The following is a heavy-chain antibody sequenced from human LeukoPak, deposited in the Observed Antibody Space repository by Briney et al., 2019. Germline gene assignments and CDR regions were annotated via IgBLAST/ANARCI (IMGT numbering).Heavy chain of an antibody. J-gene: IGHJ4*02. CDR3: AKELRRSPTYYFDY. CDR1: GFTSSNYA. D-gene: IGHD2-15*01. V-gene: IGHV3-23*01. CDR2: ISGIGADT. Sequence: GGSLTLSCSASGFTSSNYAVNWVRQAPGKGLEWGSAISGIGADTYYADYVQGRFTISSDNSKNTMYLQIHSLRAEDTAIYFCAKELRRSPTYYFDYWGQGTLVTVSS.